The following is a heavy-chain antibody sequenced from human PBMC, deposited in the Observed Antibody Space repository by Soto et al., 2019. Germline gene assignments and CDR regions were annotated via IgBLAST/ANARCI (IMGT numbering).Heavy chain of an antibody. CDR3: ARDRRDYDILTGYHYYYYYYMDV. CDR2: IYYSGST. V-gene: IGHV4-59*01. D-gene: IGHD3-9*01. Sequence: PSETLSLTCTVSGGSISSYYWSWIRQPPGKGLEWIGYIYYSGSTNYNPSLKSRVTISVDTSKNQFSLKLSSVTAADTAVYYCARDRRDYDILTGYHYYYYYYMDVWGKGTTVTVSS. CDR1: GGSISSYY. J-gene: IGHJ6*03.